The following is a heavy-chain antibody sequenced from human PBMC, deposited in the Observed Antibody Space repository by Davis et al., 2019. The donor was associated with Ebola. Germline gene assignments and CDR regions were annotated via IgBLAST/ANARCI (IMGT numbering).Heavy chain of an antibody. CDR1: GGTFTSYA. J-gene: IGHJ5*02. Sequence: AASVKVSCKASGGTFTSYAISWVRQAPGQGLEWMGGIIPIFGTATYAQKFQGRVTITADESTSTAYMELSSLRSEDTAVYYCARYHWNYAVAYNWFDPWGQGTLVTVSS. CDR3: ARYHWNYAVAYNWFDP. V-gene: IGHV1-69*13. CDR2: IIPIFGTA. D-gene: IGHD1-7*01.